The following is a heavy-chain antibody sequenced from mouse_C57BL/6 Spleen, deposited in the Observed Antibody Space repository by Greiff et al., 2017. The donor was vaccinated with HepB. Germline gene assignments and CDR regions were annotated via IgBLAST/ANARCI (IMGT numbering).Heavy chain of an antibody. Sequence: EVHLVESGGGLVKPGGSLKLSCAASGFTFSDYGMHWVRQAPEKGLEWVAYISSCSSTIYYADTVKGRFTISRDNAKNTLFLQMTSLRSKDTAMYYCARDITEVVATRSGDYFDYWGQGTTLTVSS. CDR1: GFTFSDYG. V-gene: IGHV5-17*01. D-gene: IGHD1-1*01. J-gene: IGHJ2*01. CDR3: ARDITEVVATRSGDYFDY. CDR2: ISSCSSTI.